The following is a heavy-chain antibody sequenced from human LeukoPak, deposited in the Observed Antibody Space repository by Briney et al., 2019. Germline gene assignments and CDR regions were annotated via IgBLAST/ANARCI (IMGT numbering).Heavy chain of an antibody. CDR3: ARGSREVYCSGGSCYPVYYYYYYMDV. V-gene: IGHV1-8*03. CDR1: GYTFTSYD. Sequence: ASVKVSCKASGYTFTSYDINWVRQATGQGLEWMGWMNPNSGNTGYAQKFQGRVTITRNTSISTAYMELSSLRSEDTAVYYCARGSREVYCSGGSCYPVYYYYYYMDVWGKGTTVTVSS. J-gene: IGHJ6*03. CDR2: MNPNSGNT. D-gene: IGHD2-15*01.